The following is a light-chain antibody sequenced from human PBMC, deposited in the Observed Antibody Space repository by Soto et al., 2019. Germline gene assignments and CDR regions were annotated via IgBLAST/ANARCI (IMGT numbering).Light chain of an antibody. CDR1: QSISNG. CDR3: QQYKSYSIT. V-gene: IGKV1-5*03. J-gene: IGKJ5*01. CDR2: KAS. Sequence: QMTHSPTTLSASPAQRVTMICRPSQSISNGLAWYQQRPGKAPNLLIYKASSLESGVPSRFSGSGSGTEFTLTIRSLQPDDSATYYCQQYKSYSITFGQGTRLEIK.